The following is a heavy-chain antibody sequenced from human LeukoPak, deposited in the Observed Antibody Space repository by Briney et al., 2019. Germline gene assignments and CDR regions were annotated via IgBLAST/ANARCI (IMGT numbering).Heavy chain of an antibody. CDR2: INHSGST. CDR1: GGSFSVYY. J-gene: IGHJ4*02. CDR3: ARGYSSGWFTFDY. Sequence: SETLSLTCAVYGGSFSVYYWSWIRQPPGKGLEWIGEINHSGSTNYNPSLKSRVTISVDTSKNQFSLKLSSVTAADTAVLYCARGYSSGWFTFDYWGQGTLVTVSS. D-gene: IGHD6-19*01. V-gene: IGHV4-34*01.